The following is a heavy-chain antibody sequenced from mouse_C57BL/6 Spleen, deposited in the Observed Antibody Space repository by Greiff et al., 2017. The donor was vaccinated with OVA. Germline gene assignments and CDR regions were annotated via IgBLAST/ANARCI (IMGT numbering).Heavy chain of an antibody. CDR2: IDPSDSET. Sequence: QVQLQQPGAELVRPGSSVKLSCKASGYTFTSYWMHWVKQRPIQGLEWIGNIDPSDSETHYNQKFKDKATLTVDKSSSTAYMQLSSLTSEDSAVYYCERFYGSSPWFAYWGQGTLVTVSA. CDR3: ERFYGSSPWFAY. CDR1: GYTFTSYW. J-gene: IGHJ3*01. D-gene: IGHD1-1*01. V-gene: IGHV1-52*01.